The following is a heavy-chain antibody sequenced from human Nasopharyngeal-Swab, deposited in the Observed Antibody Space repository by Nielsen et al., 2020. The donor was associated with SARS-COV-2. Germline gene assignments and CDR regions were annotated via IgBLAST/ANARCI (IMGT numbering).Heavy chain of an antibody. CDR1: GYTFSGNY. D-gene: IGHD1-26*01. Sequence: ASVKVSCKASGYTFSGNYIHWVRQAPGQGLEWMGWINPNTGGTDYAQKFQGRVSMTRDTSISTAYMELSRLRSDDTAVYYCARYTGTTWFFDHWGQGTLVTVSS. V-gene: IGHV1-2*02. CDR2: INPNTGGT. J-gene: IGHJ4*02. CDR3: ARYTGTTWFFDH.